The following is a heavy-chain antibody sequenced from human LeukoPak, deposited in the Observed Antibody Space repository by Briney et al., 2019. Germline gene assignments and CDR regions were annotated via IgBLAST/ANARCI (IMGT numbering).Heavy chain of an antibody. CDR2: ISGSGGTT. D-gene: IGHD5-18*01. V-gene: IGHV3-23*01. CDR3: AKAIQPNYFDY. CDR1: GFTFSSCA. J-gene: IGHJ4*02. Sequence: GGSLRLSCAASGFTFSSCAMNWVRQAPGKGLEWVSAISGSGGTTYYPDSVKGRFTISRDNSKNTLYLQMNSLRAEDTAVYYCAKAIQPNYFDYWGQGTLVTVSS.